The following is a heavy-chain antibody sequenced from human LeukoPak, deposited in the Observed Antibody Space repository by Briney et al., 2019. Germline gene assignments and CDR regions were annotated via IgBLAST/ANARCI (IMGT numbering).Heavy chain of an antibody. CDR2: ISGSGGST. CDR3: AKDRQQLANLDY. CDR1: GFTFRTYG. Sequence: GGSLRLSCAASGFTFRTYGMSWVRQSPGKGLEWVSGISGSGGSTYYADSVKGRFIISRDVSENTLYLEMTRLRVEDTARYYCAKDRQQLANLDYWGQGALVTVSS. J-gene: IGHJ4*02. V-gene: IGHV3-23*01. D-gene: IGHD6-13*01.